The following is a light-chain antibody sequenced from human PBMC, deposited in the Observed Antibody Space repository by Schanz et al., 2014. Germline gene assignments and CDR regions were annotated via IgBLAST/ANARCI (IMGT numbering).Light chain of an antibody. J-gene: IGLJ2*01. CDR3: GTWDSSQVL. Sequence: QSVLTQPPSVSAAPGKRVTISCSGSRSNIGNNSVSWYQQVPGTAPKLLIYDNNKRPSGIPDRFSGSKSGTSATLGITGLQTGDEAHYYCGTWDSSQVLFGGGTKLTVL. CDR2: DNN. V-gene: IGLV1-51*01. CDR1: RSNIGNNS.